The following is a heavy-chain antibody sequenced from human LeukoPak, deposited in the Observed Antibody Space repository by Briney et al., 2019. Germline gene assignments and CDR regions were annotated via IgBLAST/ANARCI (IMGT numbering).Heavy chain of an antibody. CDR2: IYYSGST. CDR1: GGSISSYY. Sequence: SETLSLTCTVSGGSISSYYWSWIRQPPGKGLEWIGYIYYSGSTSYNPSLKSRVTISVDTSKNQFSLKLSSVTAADTAVYYCARHDITIFGVVDPFDAFDIWGQGTMVTVSS. CDR3: ARHDITIFGVVDPFDAFDI. J-gene: IGHJ3*02. V-gene: IGHV4-59*08. D-gene: IGHD3-3*01.